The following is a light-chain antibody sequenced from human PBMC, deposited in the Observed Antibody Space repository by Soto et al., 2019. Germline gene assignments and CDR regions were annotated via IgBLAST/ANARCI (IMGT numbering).Light chain of an antibody. J-gene: IGKJ2*01. CDR2: GAS. CDR1: QSVSRY. V-gene: IGKV3-15*01. CDR3: QQYNNLPPDT. Sequence: EIVMTQSPATLSVSPGERATLSCRASQSVSRYLAWYQQKPGQSPRLLIYGASTRATGIPGRFRGSGSGTEFTLTITSLQSEDFAVYFCQQYNNLPPDTFGQGTKLEIK.